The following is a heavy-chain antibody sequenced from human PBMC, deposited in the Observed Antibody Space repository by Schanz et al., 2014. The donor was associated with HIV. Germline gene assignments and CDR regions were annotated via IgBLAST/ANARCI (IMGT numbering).Heavy chain of an antibody. V-gene: IGHV3-33*06. CDR1: GFTFSSYV. CDR3: AKSLPIETATITYFDY. CDR2: IWYDGSSK. D-gene: IGHD1-20*01. J-gene: IGHJ4*02. Sequence: QVQLVESGGGVVQPGRSLRLSCAASGFTFSSYVMHWVRQAPGKGLEWVTVIWYDGSSKYYADSVKGRFTISRDNSKNTLYLHMNNLRAEDTAVYYCAKSLPIETATITYFDYWGQGTLVTVSS.